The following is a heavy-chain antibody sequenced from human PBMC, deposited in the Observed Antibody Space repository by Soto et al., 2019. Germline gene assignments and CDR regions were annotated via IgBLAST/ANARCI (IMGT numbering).Heavy chain of an antibody. CDR3: AMGGYCISDGCTRGYYGMDV. CDR1: GGTFSTYA. D-gene: IGHD2-2*01. V-gene: IGHV1-69*12. J-gene: IGHJ6*02. Sequence: QVQLVQSGAEVKKPGSSVKVSCKASGGTFSTYAVSWVRQAPGQGLEWMGAIIPMSNTANYAQNFRYRVTFTADESTSTAYMGLSSLRSEDTAVYYCAMGGYCISDGCTRGYYGMDVWGQGTTVTVSS. CDR2: IIPMSNTA.